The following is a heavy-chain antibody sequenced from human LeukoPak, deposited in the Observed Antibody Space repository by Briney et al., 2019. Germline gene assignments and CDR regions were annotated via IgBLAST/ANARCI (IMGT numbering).Heavy chain of an antibody. CDR2: INWNSDSI. V-gene: IGHV3-9*01. D-gene: IGHD5-18*01. J-gene: IGHJ6*03. Sequence: PGGSLRLSCPVSGFTFDDYAMHWVRQVPGKGLEWVSGINWNSDSIGYADSVKGRFTTSRDNAKNSLYLQMNSLRAEDTAVYYCARDGVRAGIQLWLTGYYYYMDVWGKGTTVTI. CDR1: GFTFDDYA. CDR3: ARDGVRAGIQLWLTGYYYYMDV.